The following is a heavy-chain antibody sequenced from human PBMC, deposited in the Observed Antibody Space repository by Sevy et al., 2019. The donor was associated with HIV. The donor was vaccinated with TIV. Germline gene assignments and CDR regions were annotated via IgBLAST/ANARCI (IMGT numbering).Heavy chain of an antibody. Sequence: GGSLRLSCTASGFTFSSYEMNWVRQAPGKGLEWVSSIISSGDTIYYADSVKGRFTVSRDNAKNSLFLQMNSLRAEDTAIYYCARGPHYYYDSSSFFEYWGQGTRVTVSS. D-gene: IGHD3-22*01. CDR2: IISSGDTI. CDR3: ARGPHYYYDSSSFFEY. V-gene: IGHV3-48*03. CDR1: GFTFSSYE. J-gene: IGHJ4*02.